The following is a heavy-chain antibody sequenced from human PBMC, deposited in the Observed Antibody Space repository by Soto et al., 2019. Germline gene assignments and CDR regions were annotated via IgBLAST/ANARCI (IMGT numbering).Heavy chain of an antibody. Sequence: QVHLVQSGAEVKKPGASVKVSCKGSGYAFTTYGITWVRQAPGQGLEWMGWISAHNGNTNYAQKLQGRVTVTRDPPTSTAYMELRSLRPDDTAVYYCARGRYGDYWGQGALVTVSS. V-gene: IGHV1-18*01. CDR3: ARGRYGDY. CDR2: ISAHNGNT. D-gene: IGHD1-1*01. CDR1: GYAFTTYG. J-gene: IGHJ4*02.